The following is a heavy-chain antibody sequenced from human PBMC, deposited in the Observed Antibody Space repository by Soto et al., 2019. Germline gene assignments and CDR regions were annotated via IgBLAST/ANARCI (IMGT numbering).Heavy chain of an antibody. V-gene: IGHV3-30-3*01. J-gene: IGHJ4*02. CDR3: AKDLGLSSSPDY. Sequence: QVQLVESGGGVVQPGRSLRLSCAASGFTFSSYAMHWVRQAPGKGLEWVAVISYDGSNKYYADSVKGRFTISRDNSKNTLYLQMNSLRAEDTAVYYCAKDLGLSSSPDYWGQGTLVTVSS. CDR2: ISYDGSNK. D-gene: IGHD6-13*01. CDR1: GFTFSSYA.